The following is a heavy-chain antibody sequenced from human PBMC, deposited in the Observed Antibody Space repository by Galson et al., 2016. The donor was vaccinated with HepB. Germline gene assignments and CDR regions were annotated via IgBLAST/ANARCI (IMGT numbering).Heavy chain of an antibody. Sequence: SLRLSCAASGFTFSSYYMHWVRQAPGKGLVWVSRINRDESSTSYADYVKGRFTISRDNAKNTLYLQMNSLRAEDTAVYYCARDPSYYSGMDVLGQGTTVTVSS. V-gene: IGHV3-74*01. CDR1: GFTFSSYY. CDR2: INRDESST. J-gene: IGHJ6*02. CDR3: ARDPSYYSGMDV.